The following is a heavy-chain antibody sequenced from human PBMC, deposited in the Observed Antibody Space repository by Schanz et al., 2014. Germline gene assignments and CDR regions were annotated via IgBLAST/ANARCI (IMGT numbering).Heavy chain of an antibody. CDR2: VSRSTPDI. J-gene: IGHJ5*02. CDR3: GRGRVLGS. CDR1: GFTFSSYS. D-gene: IGHD3-3*01. V-gene: IGHV3-48*04. Sequence: EAHLVESGGGLVQPGGSLRLSCAASGFTFSSYSMNWGRQAPWKGLEWLSYVSRSTPDIYYADSVKGRFTMSRDNAKNSLCLQMNSLSPEDTAGYDCGRGRVLGSWGQGTLVTVSS.